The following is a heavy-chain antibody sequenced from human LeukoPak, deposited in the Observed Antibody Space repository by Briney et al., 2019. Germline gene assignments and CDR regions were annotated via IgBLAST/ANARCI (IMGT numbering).Heavy chain of an antibody. CDR1: GGSISSHY. D-gene: IGHD3-3*01. V-gene: IGHV4-59*11. J-gene: IGHJ6*03. CDR3: ARGYYDFWSGPPTYYYYYMDV. CDR2: IYYSGST. Sequence: PSETLSLTCTVSGGSISSHYWSWNRQPPGKRLEWIGYIYYSGSTNYNPSLKSRVTISVDTSKNQFSLKLSSVTAADTAVYYCARGYYDFWSGPPTYYYYYMDVWGKGTTVTVSS.